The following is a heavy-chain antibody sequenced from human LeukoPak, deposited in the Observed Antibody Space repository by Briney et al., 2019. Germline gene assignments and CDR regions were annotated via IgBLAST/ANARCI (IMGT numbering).Heavy chain of an antibody. D-gene: IGHD6-13*01. V-gene: IGHV3-11*06. J-gene: IGHJ4*02. Sequence: GGSLRLSCVVSGIPFRDYYMNWSRLAPGEGLEWISYISASSSYTDYADSVKGRFTISRDNAKNTLCLQMNSLGVEDTAVYYCAAGTAADFWGQGTLVSVSS. CDR1: GIPFRDYY. CDR3: AAGTAADF. CDR2: ISASSSYT.